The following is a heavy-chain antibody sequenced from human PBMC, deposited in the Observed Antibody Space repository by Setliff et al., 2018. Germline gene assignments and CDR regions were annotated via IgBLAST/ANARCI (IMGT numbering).Heavy chain of an antibody. CDR3: ARDRISRYYDSGAHAFDI. CDR2: IKGDGTEK. J-gene: IGHJ3*02. V-gene: IGHV3-7*03. Sequence: GGSLRLSCAASGFTLTNAWMSWVRQAPGKGLEWVANIKGDGTEKFYLASVEGRFTISRDNARNSMYLQMNSLRAEDTAVYYCARDRISRYYDSGAHAFDIWGQGTMVTVSS. D-gene: IGHD3-22*01. CDR1: GFTLTNAW.